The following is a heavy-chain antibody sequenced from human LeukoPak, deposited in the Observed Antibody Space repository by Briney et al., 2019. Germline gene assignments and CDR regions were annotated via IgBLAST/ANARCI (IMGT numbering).Heavy chain of an antibody. D-gene: IGHD3-3*01. CDR1: GGSISSHY. CDR2: IYYSGST. V-gene: IGHV4-59*11. J-gene: IGHJ4*02. CDR3: AREVEGFWSGYQDY. Sequence: PSETLSLTCTVSGGSISSHYWSWILQPPGKGLEWIGYIYYSGSTNYNPSLKSRVTISVDTSKNQFSLKLSSVTAADTAVYYCAREVEGFWSGYQDYWGQGTLVTVSS.